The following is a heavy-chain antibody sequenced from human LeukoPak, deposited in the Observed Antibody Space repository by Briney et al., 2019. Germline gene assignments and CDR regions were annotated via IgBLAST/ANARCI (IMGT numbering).Heavy chain of an antibody. CDR1: GFTVSSNY. D-gene: IGHD6-19*01. V-gene: IGHV3-53*01. J-gene: IGHJ2*01. Sequence: GRSLRLSCAASGFTVSSNYMSWVRQAPGKGLEWVSLIYSGGVTYYADSVKGRFIISRDNSKNTLFLQMNSLRAEDTAVYYCARAPSGWSDYWYFDLWGRGTLVTVSS. CDR2: IYSGGVT. CDR3: ARAPSGWSDYWYFDL.